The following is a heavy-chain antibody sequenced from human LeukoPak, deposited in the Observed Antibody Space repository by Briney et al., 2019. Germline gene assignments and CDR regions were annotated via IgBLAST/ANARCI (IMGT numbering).Heavy chain of an antibody. Sequence: GGSLRLSCAASGFTFSSYNMNWVRQAPGKGLEWVSSITSSSSYIYYADSVKGRFTISRDNAKNSLYLQMNSLRAEDTAVYYCARDRHRYHYDGSGYPPYWGQGTLVTVSS. CDR1: GFTFSSYN. CDR3: ARDRHRYHYDGSGYPPY. CDR2: ITSSSSYI. V-gene: IGHV3-21*01. J-gene: IGHJ4*02. D-gene: IGHD3-22*01.